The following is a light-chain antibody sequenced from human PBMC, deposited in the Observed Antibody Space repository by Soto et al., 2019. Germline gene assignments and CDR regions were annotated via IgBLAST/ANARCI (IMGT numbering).Light chain of an antibody. J-gene: IGKJ4*01. CDR1: QSISNY. V-gene: IGKV1-9*01. CDR3: QQLNTYPLT. CDR2: AAA. Sequence: DIQLTQSPSFLSACVGDRVTITCRASQSISNYLAWYQQKPGKAPKLLIYAAATLQSGVSSRFRGSGSGTVFTLTISCLQPEDFATYYCQQLNTYPLTFGGGTKVDI.